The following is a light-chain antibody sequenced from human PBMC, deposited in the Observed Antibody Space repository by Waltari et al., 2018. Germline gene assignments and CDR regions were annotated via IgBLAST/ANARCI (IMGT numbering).Light chain of an antibody. CDR1: QTLLYNSNSRNY. J-gene: IGKJ3*01. Sequence: DIVMTQSPDSLAVSLGERATINCQSSQTLLYNSNSRNYLAWYQQKPGQPRKLLIYWASTRESGVPDRFSGSGSGTDFTLTISSLQAEDVAVYSCQQYYSIPFTFGLGTKVDIK. CDR2: WAS. CDR3: QQYYSIPFT. V-gene: IGKV4-1*01.